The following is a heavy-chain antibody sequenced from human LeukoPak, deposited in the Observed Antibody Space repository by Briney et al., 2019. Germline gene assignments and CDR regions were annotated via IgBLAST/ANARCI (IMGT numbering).Heavy chain of an antibody. J-gene: IGHJ5*02. V-gene: IGHV1-18*01. CDR3: AREADIVSLSDLSVHSADWFDP. D-gene: IGHD5-12*01. CDR2: ISAYNGNT. Sequence: GASVKVSCKASGYTFTSYGISWVRQAPGQELEWMGWISAYNGNTNYAQKLQGRVTMTRDMSTSTVYMELSSLRSEDTAVYYCAREADIVSLSDLSVHSADWFDPWGQGTLVTVSS. CDR1: GYTFTSYG.